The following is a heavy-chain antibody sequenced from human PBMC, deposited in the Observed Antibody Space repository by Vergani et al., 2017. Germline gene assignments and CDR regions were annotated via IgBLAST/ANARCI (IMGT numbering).Heavy chain of an antibody. V-gene: IGHV3-21*04. J-gene: IGHJ6*02. Sequence: VQLVESGGGLVKPGGSLRLSCAASGFTFSSYSMNWVRQAPGKGLEWVSSISSSSSYIYYADSVKGRFTISRDNAKNSLYLQMNSLRAEDTAVYYCARAGRTYYYYGMDVWGQGTTVTVSS. CDR3: ARAGRTYYYYGMDV. CDR1: GFTFSSYS. D-gene: IGHD1/OR15-1a*01. CDR2: ISSSSSYI.